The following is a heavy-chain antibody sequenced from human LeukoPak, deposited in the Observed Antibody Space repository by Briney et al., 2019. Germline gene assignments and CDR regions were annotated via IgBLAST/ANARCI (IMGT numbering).Heavy chain of an antibody. CDR3: AHKYDSGWYDY. D-gene: IGHD6-19*01. CDR1: GFTFSSCA. J-gene: IGHJ4*02. CDR2: ISGSGGST. Sequence: GGSLRLSCAASGFTFSSCAMSWVRQAPGKGLEWVSAISGSGGSTYYADSVKGRFTISRDDSKNTLYLQMNSLRAEDTAVYYCAHKYDSGWYDYWGQGTLVTVSS. V-gene: IGHV3-23*01.